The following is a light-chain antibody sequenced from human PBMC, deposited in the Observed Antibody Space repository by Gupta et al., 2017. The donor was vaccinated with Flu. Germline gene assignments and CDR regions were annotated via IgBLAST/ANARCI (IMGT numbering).Light chain of an antibody. CDR2: GNS. Sequence: QSVLTQPPSVSGASGQRVTISCPGSTSDTGAGYDVHRYQQLPGTAPNLLIYGNSNRHSGVPERFSGTKSGTAASLAITGLQAEDEADYYWQSNDSSESAVVFGGGTKLTVL. J-gene: IGLJ3*02. CDR3: QSNDSSESAVV. CDR1: TSDTGAGYD. V-gene: IGLV1-40*01.